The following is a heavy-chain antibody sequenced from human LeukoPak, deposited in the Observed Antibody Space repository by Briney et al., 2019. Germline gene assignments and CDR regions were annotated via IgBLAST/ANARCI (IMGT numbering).Heavy chain of an antibody. CDR3: TSAGSSWDRAFDY. CDR1: GFTFGDYA. V-gene: IGHV3-49*04. J-gene: IGHJ4*02. CDR2: IRSKAYGGTT. D-gene: IGHD6-13*01. Sequence: GGSLRLSCTASGFTFGDYAMSWVRQAPGKGLGWVGFIRSKAYGGTTEYAASVKGRFTISRDDSKSIAYLQMNSLKTEDTAVYYCTSAGSSWDRAFDYWGQGTLVTVSS.